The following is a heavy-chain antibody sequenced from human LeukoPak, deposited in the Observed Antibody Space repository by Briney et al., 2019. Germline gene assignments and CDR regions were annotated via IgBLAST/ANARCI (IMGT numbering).Heavy chain of an antibody. V-gene: IGHV1-69*04. J-gene: IGHJ4*02. D-gene: IGHD5-24*01. CDR3: ARYGRDAYNNSFDY. Sequence: SSVTVSCKATRGTFSSYAISWVRQAPGQEGEWMGRIITILAIANYAKECQGRVNITADKSTSTDYMERSSLRSEDTAVYYCARYGRDAYNNSFDYGGQRTLVTVSS. CDR2: IITILAIA. CDR1: RGTFSSYA.